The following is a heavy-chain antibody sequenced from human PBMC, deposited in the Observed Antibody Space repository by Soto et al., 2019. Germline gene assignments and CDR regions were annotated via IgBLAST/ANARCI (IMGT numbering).Heavy chain of an antibody. J-gene: IGHJ4*02. V-gene: IGHV5-51*01. CDR1: GYTFSNFW. Sequence: GESLKISCQSSGYTFSNFWIGWVRQLPGKGIEWMGIIYPGDHETRYSPSFHGKVTISADRSINTAYLQWNSLEASDTAFYFCARSPRSSPYFDYWGQGALVTVS. CDR2: IYPGDHET. CDR3: ARSPRSSPYFDY. D-gene: IGHD6-13*01.